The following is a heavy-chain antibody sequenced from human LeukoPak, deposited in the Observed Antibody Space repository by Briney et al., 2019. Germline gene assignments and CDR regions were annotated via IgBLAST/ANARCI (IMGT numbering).Heavy chain of an antibody. CDR1: GVTFSSYC. J-gene: IGHJ4*02. CDR2: INTGGSTT. V-gene: IGHV3-74*01. D-gene: IGHD5-24*01. Sequence: GGSLRLSCAASGVTFSSYCMHWVRQAPGKGLVWVSRINTGGSTTDYADSVKGRFTISRDNAKNTLYLQMNSLRAEDTAVYYCSRDLRGRDDYWGQGILVIVSS. CDR3: SRDLRGRDDY.